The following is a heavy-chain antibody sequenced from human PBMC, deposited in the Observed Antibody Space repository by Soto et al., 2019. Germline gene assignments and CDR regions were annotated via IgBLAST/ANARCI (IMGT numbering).Heavy chain of an antibody. J-gene: IGHJ4*02. D-gene: IGHD6-19*01. V-gene: IGHV1-8*01. CDR1: GYTFTSYD. Sequence: QVQLVQSGAEVKKPGASVKVSCKASGYTFTSYDINWVRQATGQGLEWMGWMNPNTGNTGYAQNFQGRVTMTRNTSITTPYMELSSLRSEDTAVYYCARERAVAGFDYWGQGTLVTVSS. CDR2: MNPNTGNT. CDR3: ARERAVAGFDY.